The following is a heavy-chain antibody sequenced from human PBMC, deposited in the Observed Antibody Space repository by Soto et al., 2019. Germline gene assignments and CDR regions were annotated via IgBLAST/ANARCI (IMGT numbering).Heavy chain of an antibody. J-gene: IGHJ6*02. CDR1: GGTFSSYA. D-gene: IGHD3-10*01. V-gene: IGHV1-69*13. CDR2: IIPIFGTA. CDR3: AGSGSYDSPGDLPAIMDG. Sequence: SVKVSCKASGGTFSSYAISWVRQAPGQGLEWMGGIIPIFGTANYAQKFQGRVTITADESTSTAYMELSSLRSEDTAVYYCAGSGSYDSPGDLPAIMDGWGQGTTVTVSS.